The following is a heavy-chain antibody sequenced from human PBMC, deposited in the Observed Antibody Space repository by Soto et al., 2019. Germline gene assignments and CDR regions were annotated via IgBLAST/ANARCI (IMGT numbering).Heavy chain of an antibody. CDR3: ARGKQWLAVRGYFDY. CDR1: GFTFSSYA. Sequence: QVQLVESGGGVVQPGRSLRLSYAASGFTFSSYAMHWVRQAPGKGLEWVAVISYDGSNKYYADSVKGRFTISRDNSKNTLYLQMNSLRAEDTAVYYCARGKQWLAVRGYFDYWGQGTLVTVSS. D-gene: IGHD6-19*01. V-gene: IGHV3-30-3*01. CDR2: ISYDGSNK. J-gene: IGHJ4*02.